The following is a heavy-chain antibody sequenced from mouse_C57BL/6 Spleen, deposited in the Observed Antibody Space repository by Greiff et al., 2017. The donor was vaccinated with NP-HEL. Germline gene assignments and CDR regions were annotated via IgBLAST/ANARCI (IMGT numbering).Heavy chain of an antibody. Sequence: QVQLQQSGAELVRPGASVKLSCKASGYTFTDYYINWVKQRPGQGLEWIARIYPGSGNTYYNEKFKGKATLTAEKSSSTAYMQLSSLTSEDSAVYFCAKDGSSYRWYFDVWGTGTTVTVSS. V-gene: IGHV1-76*01. J-gene: IGHJ1*03. CDR3: AKDGSSYRWYFDV. CDR2: IYPGSGNT. CDR1: GYTFTDYY. D-gene: IGHD1-1*01.